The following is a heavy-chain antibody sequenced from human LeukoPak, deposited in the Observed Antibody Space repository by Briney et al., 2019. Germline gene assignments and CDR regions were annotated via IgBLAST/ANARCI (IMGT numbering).Heavy chain of an antibody. V-gene: IGHV4-28*05. D-gene: IGHD4-17*01. J-gene: IGHJ6*02. CDR1: GYSISSSNW. Sequence: NPSETLSLTCAVSGYSISSSNWWGWIRQPPGKGLEWIGYIYYSGSIYYNPSLKSRVTMSVDTSKNQFSLKLSSVTAADTAVYYCARGGSVTTVTNFVWGQGTTVTVSS. CDR2: IYYSGSI. CDR3: ARGGSVTTVTNFV.